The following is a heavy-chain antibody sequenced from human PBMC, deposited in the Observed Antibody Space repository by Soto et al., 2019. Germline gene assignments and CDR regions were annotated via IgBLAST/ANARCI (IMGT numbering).Heavy chain of an antibody. Sequence: EVQLLESGGGLVQPGGSLRLSCEASGVSFSSYALSWVRQAPGKGLEWVSTFSAGGRAYYADSVKGRFTIAKDFSKNTLHLQTNSRRPEATAVYYCAKESMPEDYGDTLLDHWGQGTRVTVSS. D-gene: IGHD4-17*01. CDR2: FSAGGRA. V-gene: IGHV3-23*01. CDR1: GVSFSSYA. CDR3: AKESMPEDYGDTLLDH. J-gene: IGHJ4*02.